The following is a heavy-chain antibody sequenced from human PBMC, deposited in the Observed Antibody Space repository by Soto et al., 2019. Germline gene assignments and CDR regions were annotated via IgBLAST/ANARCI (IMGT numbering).Heavy chain of an antibody. CDR1: GYTFANYG. Sequence: QVQLVQSGAEVKKPGASVKVSCKASGYTFANYGLGWVRQAPGQGLEWVGWISAYTGNTNFAQKLQGRVTMTTDTSASTAYLELRGLGSDDTAVYYCARDQEYTYGEYYFDYWGQGTLVTVSS. D-gene: IGHD5-18*01. CDR3: ARDQEYTYGEYYFDY. V-gene: IGHV1-18*01. J-gene: IGHJ4*02. CDR2: ISAYTGNT.